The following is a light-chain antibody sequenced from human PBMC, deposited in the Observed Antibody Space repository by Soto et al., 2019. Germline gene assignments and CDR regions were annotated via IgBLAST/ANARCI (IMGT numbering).Light chain of an antibody. J-gene: IGKJ5*01. Sequence: EIVMTHSPATLSLSPWEIATLSCRASQSVSSYLAWYQQKPGQAPRLLIYDASNRATGIPARFSGSGSGTDFTLTISSLEPEDFAVYYCQQRSNWPGITFGQGTRLEIK. CDR2: DAS. V-gene: IGKV3-11*01. CDR1: QSVSSY. CDR3: QQRSNWPGIT.